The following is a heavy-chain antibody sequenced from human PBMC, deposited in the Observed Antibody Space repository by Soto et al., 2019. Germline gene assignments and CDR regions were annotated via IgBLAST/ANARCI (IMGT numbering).Heavy chain of an antibody. V-gene: IGHV4-31*03. CDR1: DDSLTTNKYA. D-gene: IGHD3-10*01. Sequence: QVQLQESGPGLVKPSQTLSLTCTVSDDSLTTNKYAWTWIRQNPEKGLEWIGYVYSNGNTRSSPSLQSRVSMSVDPSKSHFSLRLSSVTAADTAVYFCARASYFRPSGSYYFVSWGQGTLVTVSS. CDR2: VYSNGNT. J-gene: IGHJ4*02. CDR3: ARASYFRPSGSYYFVS.